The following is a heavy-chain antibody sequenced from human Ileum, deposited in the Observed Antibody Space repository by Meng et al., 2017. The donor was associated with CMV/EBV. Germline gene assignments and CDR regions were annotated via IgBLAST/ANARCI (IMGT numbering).Heavy chain of an antibody. J-gene: IGHJ4*02. CDR2: MNPQSGGT. CDR3: VKGGGAH. Sequence: ASVKVSCKVSGYIFTTYDINWVRQAPGQGLGWMGWMNPQSGGTRYAQKFQGRVTMARDTSINTAYLEMSSLTSDDTAVYFCVKGGGAHWGQGTLVTVSS. CDR1: GYIFTTYD. V-gene: IGHV1-8*01.